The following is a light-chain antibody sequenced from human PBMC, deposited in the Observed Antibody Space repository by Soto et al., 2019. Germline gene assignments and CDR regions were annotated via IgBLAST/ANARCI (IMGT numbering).Light chain of an antibody. V-gene: IGKV3-20*01. Sequence: EIVLTQSPGTLSLSPGDGASLSCRASQSLSSSYLAWYQQKPGQAPRLLIYGASSRATGIPDRFSGSGSGTDFTLTISRLEPEDFAAYYCQQYGDSPALSFGGGTKVEIE. CDR3: QQYGDSPALS. CDR1: QSLSSSY. CDR2: GAS. J-gene: IGKJ4*01.